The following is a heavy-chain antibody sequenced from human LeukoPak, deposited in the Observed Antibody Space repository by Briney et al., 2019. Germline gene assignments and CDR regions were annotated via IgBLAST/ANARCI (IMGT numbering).Heavy chain of an antibody. J-gene: IGHJ3*02. CDR2: IYYSGST. CDR3: ARAPYYDFWSGDRDAFDI. D-gene: IGHD3-3*01. Sequence: PSETLSLTCTVSGGSISSGDYYWSWIRQPPGKGLEWIGYIYYSGSTYYNPSLKSRVTMSVDTSKNQFSLKLSSVTAADTAVYYCARAPYYDFWSGDRDAFDIWGQGTMVTVSS. V-gene: IGHV4-30-4*01. CDR1: GGSISSGDYY.